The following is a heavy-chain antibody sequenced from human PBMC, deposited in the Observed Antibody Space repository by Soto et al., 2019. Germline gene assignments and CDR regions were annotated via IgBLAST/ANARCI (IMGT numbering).Heavy chain of an antibody. V-gene: IGHV1-69*01. D-gene: IGHD3-10*01. J-gene: IGHJ4*02. CDR2: IIPIFGTA. CDR3: ARAGRKRRFGELLGFDY. Sequence: QVQLVQSGAEVKKPGSSVKVSCKASGGTFSSYAISWVRQAPGQGLEWMGGIIPIFGTANYAQKFQGRVTIPAVESTSTAYMELSSRRSEDTAVYYCARAGRKRRFGELLGFDYWGQGTLVTVSS. CDR1: GGTFSSYA.